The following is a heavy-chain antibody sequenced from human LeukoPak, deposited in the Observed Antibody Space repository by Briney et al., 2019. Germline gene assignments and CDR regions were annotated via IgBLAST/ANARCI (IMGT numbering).Heavy chain of an antibody. D-gene: IGHD3-10*01. CDR3: ARRLGLGFGEYSNNWFDP. J-gene: IGHJ5*02. V-gene: IGHV3-66*04. Sequence: GGSLRLSCAASGFTVSSNYMSWVRQAPGKGLEWVSVIYSGGSTYYADSVKGRFTISRDNSKNTLYLQMNSLRAEDTAVYYCARRLGLGFGEYSNNWFDPWGQGTLVTVSS. CDR1: GFTVSSNY. CDR2: IYSGGST.